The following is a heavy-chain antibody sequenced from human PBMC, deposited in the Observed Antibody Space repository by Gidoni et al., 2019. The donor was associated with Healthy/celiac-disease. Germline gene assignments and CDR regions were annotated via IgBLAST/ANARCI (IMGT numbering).Heavy chain of an antibody. D-gene: IGHD1-20*01. J-gene: IGHJ5*02. CDR1: GFTFSSYW. V-gene: IGHV3-7*01. Sequence: EVQLVESGGGLVQPGGSLRLSCAASGFTFSSYWMSWVRPAPGKGLEWVANIKQDGNEKYYVDSVKGRFTISRDNAKNSLYLQMNSLRAEDTAVYYCARMYNTLAGDWFDPWGQGTLVTVSS. CDR3: ARMYNTLAGDWFDP. CDR2: IKQDGNEK.